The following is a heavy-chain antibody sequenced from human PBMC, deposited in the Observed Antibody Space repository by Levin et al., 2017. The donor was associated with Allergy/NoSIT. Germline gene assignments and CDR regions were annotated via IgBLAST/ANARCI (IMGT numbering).Heavy chain of an antibody. CDR3: ARDKGPYYDFWSGYPPGYYYYGMDV. D-gene: IGHD3-3*01. J-gene: IGHJ6*02. Sequence: ASVKVSCKASGYTFTSYATNWVRQAPGQGLEWMGWINTNTGNPTYAQGFTGRFVFSLDTSVSTAYLQISSLKAEDTAVYYCARDKGPYYDFWSGYPPGYYYYGMDVWGQGTTVTVSS. CDR2: INTNTGNP. V-gene: IGHV7-4-1*02. CDR1: GYTFTSYA.